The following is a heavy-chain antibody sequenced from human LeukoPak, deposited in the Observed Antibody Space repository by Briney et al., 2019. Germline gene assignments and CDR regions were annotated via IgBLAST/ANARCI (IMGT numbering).Heavy chain of an antibody. Sequence: ASVKVSCKASGYTFTGYYMHWVRQAPGQGLEWMGWINPNSGGTNYAQKFQGRVTMTRDTSISTAYMELSRLRSDDTAVYYCARDSSSSALRDYYYYYMDVWGKGTTVTVSS. J-gene: IGHJ6*03. V-gene: IGHV1-2*02. D-gene: IGHD6-6*01. CDR3: ARDSSSSALRDYYYYYMDV. CDR2: INPNSGGT. CDR1: GYTFTGYY.